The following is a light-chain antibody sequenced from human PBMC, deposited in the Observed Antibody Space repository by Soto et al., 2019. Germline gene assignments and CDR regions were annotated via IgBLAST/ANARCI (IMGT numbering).Light chain of an antibody. J-gene: IGKJ5*01. V-gene: IGKV3-20*01. CDR3: QHYGSSLPIT. CDR2: GAS. Sequence: EIVLTQSPGTLSLSPGERATLSCRASQSISSSYLAWYQQKPGQAPRLLIYGASSRASGFPKRFSGSGSGTDFTLTISRLQPEDFAVYYCQHYGSSLPITFGQGTRLEIK. CDR1: QSISSSY.